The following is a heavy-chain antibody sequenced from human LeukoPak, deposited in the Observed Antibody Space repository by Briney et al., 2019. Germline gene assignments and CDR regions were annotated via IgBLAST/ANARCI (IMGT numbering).Heavy chain of an antibody. Sequence: GGSLRLSCAASGFTFSSYGMSWVRQAPGKGLEWVSHISGTSSSMYYADSVKGRFTISRDNAKNSLYLQMNSLRAEDTAVYYCARRHSSSWYESDYWGQGTLVTVSS. CDR1: GFTFSSYG. CDR3: ARRHSSSWYESDY. V-gene: IGHV3-48*01. CDR2: ISGTSSSM. J-gene: IGHJ4*02. D-gene: IGHD6-13*01.